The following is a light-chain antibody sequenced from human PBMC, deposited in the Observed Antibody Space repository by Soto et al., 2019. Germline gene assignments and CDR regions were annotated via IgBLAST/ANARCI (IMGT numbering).Light chain of an antibody. V-gene: IGKV3-20*01. CDR1: QSVSTSY. CDR2: GAS. CDR3: QQCDNVPLT. J-gene: IGKJ4*01. Sequence: EIVLTQSPGTLSLSPGERATLSCRASQSVSTSYLAWYQQKPGQAPRLLIYGASSRATGIPDRFSGSGSGADFHRSISRLEAEDFAVKYCQQCDNVPLTLGGGTKMETK.